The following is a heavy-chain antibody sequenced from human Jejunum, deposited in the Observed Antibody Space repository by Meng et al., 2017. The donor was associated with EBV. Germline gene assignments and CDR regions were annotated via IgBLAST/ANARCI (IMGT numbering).Heavy chain of an antibody. V-gene: IGHV1-2*06. D-gene: IGHD3-10*01. CDR3: ARIRYGTGTDWFDP. J-gene: IGHJ5*02. CDR1: GYRLTTYF. CDR2: INCNNGDT. Sequence: AEPGYEVKKPWGSGRVSCKASGYRLTTYFRHWVRQAPGQGLEWMGRINCNNGDTDYAQKFQDRVTMTRDTSITPAYMDLTGLTSNDTAFYYCARIRYGTGTDWFDPWGQGTLVTVSS.